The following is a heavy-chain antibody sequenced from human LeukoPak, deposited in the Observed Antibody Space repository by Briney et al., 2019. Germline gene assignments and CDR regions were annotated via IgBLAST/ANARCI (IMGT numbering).Heavy chain of an antibody. CDR3: AREEYYYDSSGYYFTLFDC. Sequence: GGSLRLSCAASGFTFSSYAMSWVRQAPGKGLEWVSAISGSGGSTYYADSVKGRFTISRDNSKNTLYLQMNSLRAEDTAVYYCAREEYYYDSSGYYFTLFDCWGQGTLVTVSS. D-gene: IGHD3-22*01. CDR2: ISGSGGST. V-gene: IGHV3-23*01. CDR1: GFTFSSYA. J-gene: IGHJ4*02.